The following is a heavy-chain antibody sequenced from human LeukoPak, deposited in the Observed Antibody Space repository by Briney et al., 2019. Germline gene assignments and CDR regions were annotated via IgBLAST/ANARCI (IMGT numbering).Heavy chain of an antibody. V-gene: IGHV4-34*01. Sequence: SETLSLTCAVYGGSFSGYYWSWIRQPPGKGLEWIEEINHSGSTNYNPSLKSRVTISVDTSKNQFSLKLSSVTAADTAVYYCARGIGYGDGNWFDPWGQGTLVTVSS. D-gene: IGHD4-17*01. CDR3: ARGIGYGDGNWFDP. CDR2: INHSGST. J-gene: IGHJ5*02. CDR1: GGSFSGYY.